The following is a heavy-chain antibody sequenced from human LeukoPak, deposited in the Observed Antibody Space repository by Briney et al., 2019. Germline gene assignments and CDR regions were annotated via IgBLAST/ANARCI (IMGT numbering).Heavy chain of an antibody. Sequence: ASVKVSCKASGYTFTTYGISWVRQAPGQGLEWMGWVSAYNANTNYAQKFQDRVTLTTDTSTSTSYMELRSLRSDDTAVYYCARGDLGYCSGGSCYWFDPWGQGTLVTVSS. J-gene: IGHJ5*02. V-gene: IGHV1-18*01. CDR2: VSAYNANT. D-gene: IGHD2-15*01. CDR3: ARGDLGYCSGGSCYWFDP. CDR1: GYTFTTYG.